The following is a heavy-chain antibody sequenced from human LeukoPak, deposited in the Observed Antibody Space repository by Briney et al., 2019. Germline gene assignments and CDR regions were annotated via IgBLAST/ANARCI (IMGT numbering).Heavy chain of an antibody. V-gene: IGHV1-18*01. J-gene: IGHJ3*02. Sequence: ASVKVSCKGSGYTFTSYGISWVRQAPGQGVEGVGWISSYYGKTNSAQKLQGRVTMTTDTSTSTAYMEMRSLRSDDTAVYNCAPPTRGGRDAFDIWGQGTMVTVSA. CDR3: APPTRGGRDAFDI. D-gene: IGHD1-14*01. CDR2: ISSYYGKT. CDR1: GYTFTSYG.